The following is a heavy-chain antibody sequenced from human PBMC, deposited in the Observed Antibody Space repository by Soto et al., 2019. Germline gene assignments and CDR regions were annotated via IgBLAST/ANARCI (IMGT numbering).Heavy chain of an antibody. V-gene: IGHV3-73*01. CDR2: IRSKADSYAT. CDR1: GFTFSGSA. D-gene: IGHD2-21*01. CDR3: TRIAPSYNMDV. J-gene: IGHJ6*02. Sequence: GGSLRLSCAASGFTFSGSAMHWVRQASGKGLEWVGRIRSKADSYATAYTASVKGRFTISRDDSKNTAYLQMNSLQTEDTALYYCTRIAPSYNMDVWGQGTTVTVSS.